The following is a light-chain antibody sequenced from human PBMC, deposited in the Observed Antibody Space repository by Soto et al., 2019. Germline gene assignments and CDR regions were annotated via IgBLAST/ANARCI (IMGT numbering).Light chain of an antibody. J-gene: IGKJ1*01. V-gene: IGKV3-15*01. CDR1: QSVSSY. CDR2: GAS. Sequence: ERVMTQSPATLSVSPGETATLSCRASQSVSSYLAWYQQKPGQAPRLLIYGASTRATDIPARFSGSGSGTEFTLTISSLQSEDFAEYHCQQYNNWPQTFGQGTKVDI. CDR3: QQYNNWPQT.